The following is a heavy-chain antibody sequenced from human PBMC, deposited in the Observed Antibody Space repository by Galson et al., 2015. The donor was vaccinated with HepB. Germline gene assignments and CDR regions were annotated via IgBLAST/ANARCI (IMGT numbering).Heavy chain of an antibody. V-gene: IGHV3-23*01. CDR3: ARQPHPMATIFHWFDP. D-gene: IGHD5-24*01. CDR2: ISGSGGST. CDR1: GFTFSSYA. Sequence: SLRLSCAASGFTFSSYAMSWVRQAPGKGLEWVSAISGSGGSTYYADSVKGRFTISRDNSKNTLYLQMNSLRAEDTAVYYCARQPHPMATIFHWFDPWGQGTLVTVSS. J-gene: IGHJ5*02.